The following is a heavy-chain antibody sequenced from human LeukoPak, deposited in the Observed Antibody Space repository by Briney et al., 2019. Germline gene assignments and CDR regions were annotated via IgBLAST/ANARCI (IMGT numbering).Heavy chain of an antibody. J-gene: IGHJ3*02. CDR2: VYYSGST. CDR1: GDSISSYY. CDR3: ARSGYRYGADALDI. D-gene: IGHD5-18*01. Sequence: PSETLSLTCTVSGDSISSYYWSWIRQPPGKGLEWIGYVYYSGSTNYNPSLKSRVTISVDTSKNQFSLKLSSVTAADTAVYYCARSGYRYGADALDIWGQGTMVTVSS. V-gene: IGHV4-59*01.